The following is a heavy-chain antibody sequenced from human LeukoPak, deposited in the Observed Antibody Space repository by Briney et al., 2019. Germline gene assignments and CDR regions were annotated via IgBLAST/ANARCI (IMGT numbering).Heavy chain of an antibody. J-gene: IGHJ4*02. CDR1: GGSFSAYY. Sequence: PSETLSLTCAVYGGSFSAYYWSWIRQPPGKGLEWIGEVNHSGSTNYNPSLKSRVTISVDTSKNQFSLKLSSVTAADTAVYYCARRAQFRTAAQDYWGQGTLVTVSS. CDR2: VNHSGST. CDR3: ARRAQFRTAAQDY. D-gene: IGHD6-13*01. V-gene: IGHV4-34*01.